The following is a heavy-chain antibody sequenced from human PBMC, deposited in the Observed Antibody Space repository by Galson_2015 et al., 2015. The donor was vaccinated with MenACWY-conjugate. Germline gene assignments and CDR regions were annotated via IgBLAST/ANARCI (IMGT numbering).Heavy chain of an antibody. CDR1: GGPLRRGRYR. V-gene: IGHV4-61*01. D-gene: IGHD2-15*01. Sequence: SEAPFPTCTVSGGPLRRGRYRRILVRQSPGGGVEGVGYLGFSGGDEQNPPPRRRVPLSLYTPRNQLTPPLSSVTAANTAVYYCARMPQENCNGRNCFGWFDTWGQGTLVTVSS. J-gene: IGHJ5*02. CDR3: ARMPQENCNGRNCFGWFDT. CDR2: LGFSGGD.